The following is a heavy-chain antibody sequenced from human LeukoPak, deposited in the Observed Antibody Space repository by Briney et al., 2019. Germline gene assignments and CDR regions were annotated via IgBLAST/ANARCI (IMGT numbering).Heavy chain of an antibody. CDR3: ASYDYGAFDI. J-gene: IGHJ3*02. D-gene: IGHD4-17*01. V-gene: IGHV3-21*01. Sequence: PGGSLRLSCAASGFTFSSYEMNWVRQAPGKGLEWVSCISSSSNYINYADSVKGRFTISRDNAKNSLYLQMNSLRAEDTAVYYCASYDYGAFDIWGQGTMVTVSS. CDR1: GFTFSSYE. CDR2: ISSSSNYI.